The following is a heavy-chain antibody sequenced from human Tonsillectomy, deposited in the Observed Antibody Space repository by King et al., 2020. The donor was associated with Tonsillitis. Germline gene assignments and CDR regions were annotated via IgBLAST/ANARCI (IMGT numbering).Heavy chain of an antibody. J-gene: IGHJ4*02. D-gene: IGHD3-22*01. CDR3: AGHSEIYYYDSRGKWDSSLFDY. Sequence: QLQESGPGLVKPSETLSLTCTVSGGSISSSSYYWGWIRQPPGKGLEWIGSIYYSGSTYYNPSLKSRVTISVDTSKNQFSLKLSSVTAADTAVYYCAGHSEIYYYDSRGKWDSSLFDYWGQGTLVTVSS. CDR2: IYYSGST. CDR1: GGSISSSSYY. V-gene: IGHV4-39*01.